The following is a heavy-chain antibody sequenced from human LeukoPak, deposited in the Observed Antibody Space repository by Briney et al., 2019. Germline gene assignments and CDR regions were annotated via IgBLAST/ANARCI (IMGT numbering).Heavy chain of an antibody. CDR1: GFTFSRYA. J-gene: IGHJ6*03. Sequence: GGSLRLSCAASGFTFSRYAMNWVRQGPGEGLEWVSAISRTDGSTYYADSVKGRFTIFRDNSKNTLYLQMNSLGAEDTAVYYCAKCFNFGNYYYYYYMDVWGKGTTVTVPS. CDR2: ISRTDGST. CDR3: AKCFNFGNYYYYYYMDV. D-gene: IGHD3-16*01. V-gene: IGHV3-23*01.